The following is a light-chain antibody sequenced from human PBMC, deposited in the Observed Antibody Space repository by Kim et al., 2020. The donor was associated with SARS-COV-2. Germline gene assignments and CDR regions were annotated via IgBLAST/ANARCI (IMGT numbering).Light chain of an antibody. CDR3: QHYIRFPYT. V-gene: IGKV1-5*01. Sequence: APFGDRVSISCRASQIIETYLAWYQQKPGKAPALLIYQASSLHIGVPSRFSGSGSGTEFTLTINSLQPDDFATYYCQHYIRFPYTFGQGTKVDIK. CDR2: QAS. CDR1: QIIETY. J-gene: IGKJ2*01.